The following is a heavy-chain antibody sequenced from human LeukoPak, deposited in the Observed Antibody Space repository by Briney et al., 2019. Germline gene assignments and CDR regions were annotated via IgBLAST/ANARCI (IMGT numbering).Heavy chain of an antibody. CDR1: GYTFTSYY. Sequence: ASVKVSCKASGYTFTSYYMHWVRQAPGQGLEWMGIINPSGGSTRYAQKFQGRVPMTRDTSTSTVYMELSSLRSEDTAGYYCARDPYSSSTGGYWGQGTLGTVSS. CDR3: ARDPYSSSTGGY. D-gene: IGHD6-13*01. V-gene: IGHV1-46*01. CDR2: INPSGGST. J-gene: IGHJ4*02.